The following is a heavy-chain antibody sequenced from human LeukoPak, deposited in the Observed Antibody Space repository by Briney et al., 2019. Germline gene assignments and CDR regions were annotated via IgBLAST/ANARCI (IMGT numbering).Heavy chain of an antibody. V-gene: IGHV4-59*01. D-gene: IGHD4-11*01. Sequence: SETLSLTCTVSGGSISSYYWSWIRQPPGKGLERIGYIYYSGSTNYNPSLKSRVTISVDTSKNQFSLKLSSVTAADTAVYYCAREGPHDYSFLQWGQGTLVTVSS. CDR1: GGSISSYY. CDR2: IYYSGST. CDR3: AREGPHDYSFLQ. J-gene: IGHJ4*02.